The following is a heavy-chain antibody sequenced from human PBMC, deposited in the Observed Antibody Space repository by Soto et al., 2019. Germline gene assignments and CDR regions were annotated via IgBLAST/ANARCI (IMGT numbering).Heavy chain of an antibody. CDR1: GGSFIGYY. V-gene: IGHV4-34*01. J-gene: IGHJ4*02. CDR3: ARPPILTFGGVIRDY. CDR2: INHSGST. Sequence: SETLSLTCAVYGGSFIGYYWSWIRQPPGKGLEWIGEINHSGSTNYNPSLKSRVTISVDTSKNQFSLKLSSVTAADTAVYYCARPPILTFGGVIRDYRGQGTLVTVSS. D-gene: IGHD3-16*01.